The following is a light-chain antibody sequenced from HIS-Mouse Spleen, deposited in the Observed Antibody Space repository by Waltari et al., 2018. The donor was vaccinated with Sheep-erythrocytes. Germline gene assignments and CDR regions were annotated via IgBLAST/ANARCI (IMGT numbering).Light chain of an antibody. CDR1: SIDVGGYTY. CDR2: DVS. CDR3: CSYAGSYNHV. Sequence: QSALTQPRSVSGSPGQSVTIPCTGTSIDVGGYTYVSWYQQHPGKAPKLMIYDVSKRPSGVPDRFSGSKSGNTASLTISGLQAEDEADYYCCSYAGSYNHVFATGTKVTVL. J-gene: IGLJ1*01. V-gene: IGLV2-11*01.